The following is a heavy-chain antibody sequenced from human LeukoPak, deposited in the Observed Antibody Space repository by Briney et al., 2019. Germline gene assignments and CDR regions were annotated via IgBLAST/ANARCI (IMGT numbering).Heavy chain of an antibody. CDR1: GYPISSGYY. CDR2: IYHRGST. V-gene: IGHV4-38-2*02. CDR3: ARADESLVYGMDV. Sequence: SETLSLTCTVSGYPISSGYYWGWIRQPPGKGLEWIGGIYHRGSTHYSPSLTSRVAISVDTSRNQLSLKLRSVTAADTAIYYCARADESLVYGMDVWGPGTTVIVSS. J-gene: IGHJ6*02.